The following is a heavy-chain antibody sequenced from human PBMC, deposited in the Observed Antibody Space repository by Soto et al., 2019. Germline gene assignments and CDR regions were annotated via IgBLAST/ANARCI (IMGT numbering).Heavy chain of an antibody. CDR3: AKLVRYFDWLPLAFDI. Sequence: GGSLRLSCAASGFTSSSYAMSWVRQAPGKGLEWVSAISGSGGSTYYADSVKGRFTISRDNSKNTLYLQMNSLRAEDTAVYYCAKLVRYFDWLPLAFDIWGQGTMVTVSS. D-gene: IGHD3-9*01. V-gene: IGHV3-23*01. J-gene: IGHJ3*02. CDR1: GFTSSSYA. CDR2: ISGSGGST.